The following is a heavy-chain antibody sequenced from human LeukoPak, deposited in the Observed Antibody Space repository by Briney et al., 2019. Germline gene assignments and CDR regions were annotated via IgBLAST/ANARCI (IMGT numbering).Heavy chain of an antibody. V-gene: IGHV3-21*03. CDR3: TRVGTTYGGDTWFDA. D-gene: IGHD4-23*01. CDR1: GFTFSSYG. CDR2: ISSSSSYI. J-gene: IGHJ5*02. Sequence: PGGSLRLSCAASGFTFSSYGMNWVRQASGKGLEWVSSISSSSSYIYYADSVKGRFTISRDNAKNSLYLQMNSLKAEDTAVYYCTRVGTTYGGDTWFDAWGQGTLVTVSS.